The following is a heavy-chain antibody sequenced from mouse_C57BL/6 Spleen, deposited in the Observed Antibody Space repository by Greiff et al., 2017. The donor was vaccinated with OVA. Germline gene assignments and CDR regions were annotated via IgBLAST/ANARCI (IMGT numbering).Heavy chain of an antibody. CDR2: INPNNGGT. Sequence: EVKLVESGPELVKPGASVKMSCKASGYTFTDYNMHWVKQSHGKSLEWIGYINPNNGGTSYNQKFKGKATLTVNKSSSTAYMELRSLTSEDSAVYYCALYYDYDDAMDYWGQGTSVTVSS. CDR3: ALYYDYDDAMDY. V-gene: IGHV1-22*01. J-gene: IGHJ4*01. D-gene: IGHD2-4*01. CDR1: GYTFTDYN.